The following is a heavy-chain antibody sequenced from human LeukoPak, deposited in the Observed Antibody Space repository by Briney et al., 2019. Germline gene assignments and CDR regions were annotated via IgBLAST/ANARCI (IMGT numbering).Heavy chain of an antibody. D-gene: IGHD2-2*01. Sequence: ASEKVSCKASGYTSTNYYMHWVRQTSGQWLEWMAIMNPGGGSTTYAQKLQGRATMTRDTSADTSTTTVYMELNSLRSEDTAVYYCARSPYCSSAKCPFDLWGQGTLVTVSS. CDR2: MNPGGGST. V-gene: IGHV1-46*01. CDR3: ARSPYCSSAKCPFDL. J-gene: IGHJ5*02. CDR1: GYTSTNYY.